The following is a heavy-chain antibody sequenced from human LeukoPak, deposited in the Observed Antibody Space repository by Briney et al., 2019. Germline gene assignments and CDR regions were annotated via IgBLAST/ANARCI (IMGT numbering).Heavy chain of an antibody. V-gene: IGHV3-21*01. Sequence: GGSLRLSCAASGFTFSTYSMNWVRQAPGKGLEWVSSISSGSSNIYYADSVKGRFTISRDNAKNSLYLQMNSLRAEDTAVYFCARDRGDAFDIWGQGTMVTVSS. CDR2: ISSGSSNI. CDR3: ARDRGDAFDI. J-gene: IGHJ3*02. CDR1: GFTFSTYS.